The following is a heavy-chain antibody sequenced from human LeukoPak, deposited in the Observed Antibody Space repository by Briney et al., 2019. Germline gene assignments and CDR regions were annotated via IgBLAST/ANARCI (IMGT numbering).Heavy chain of an antibody. CDR2: IVVGSGNT. Sequence: SVKVSCTASGFTFITSAMQWVRQARGHRLEWIGWIVVGSGNTNYAQKFQERVTITRDMSTSTAYMELSSLRSEDTAVYYCAALSVDTAMGPYFDYWGQGTLVSVSS. D-gene: IGHD5-18*01. CDR3: AALSVDTAMGPYFDY. J-gene: IGHJ4*02. V-gene: IGHV1-58*02. CDR1: GFTFITSA.